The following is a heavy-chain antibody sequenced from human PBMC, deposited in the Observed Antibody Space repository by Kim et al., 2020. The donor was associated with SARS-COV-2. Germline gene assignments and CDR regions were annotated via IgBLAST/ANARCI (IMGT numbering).Heavy chain of an antibody. V-gene: IGHV4-34*12. CDR3: ASVSKPPQQLVNYYFYYGMDV. D-gene: IGHD4-4*01. J-gene: IGHJ6*02. Sequence: SETLSLTCRVSGGSFSAYSRSWIRQPPGKGPEWIGQIIHSGSANYNPSLRSRVTLSVDKSKNQFSLNLTSVTAADTAVYFCASVSKPPQQLVNYYFYYGMDVWGQGTTVIVSS. CDR2: IIHSGSA. CDR1: GGSFSAYS.